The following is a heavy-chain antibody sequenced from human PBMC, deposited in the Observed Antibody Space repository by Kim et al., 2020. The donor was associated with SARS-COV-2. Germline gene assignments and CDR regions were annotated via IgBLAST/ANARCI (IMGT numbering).Heavy chain of an antibody. J-gene: IGHJ4*02. Sequence: SETLSLTCTVSGGSISSGGYYWSWIRQHPGKGLEWIGYIYYSGSTYYNPSLKSRVTISVDTSKNQFSLKLSSVTAADTAVYYCARYLPNDFWSGYDTWGQGTLVTVSS. D-gene: IGHD3-3*01. CDR3: ARYLPNDFWSGYDT. CDR2: IYYSGST. V-gene: IGHV4-31*03. CDR1: GGSISSGGYY.